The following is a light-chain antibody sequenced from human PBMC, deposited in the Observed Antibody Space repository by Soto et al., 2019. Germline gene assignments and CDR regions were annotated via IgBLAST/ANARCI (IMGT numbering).Light chain of an antibody. CDR2: GAS. CDR1: QSVSSN. J-gene: IGKJ3*01. CDR3: QQYNNWPP. Sequence: EIEMTQSAATLSVSKGERATLSCRASQSVSSNLAWYQQKPGQAPRLLIYGASTRATGIPARFSGSGSGTEFTLTISSLQSEDFAVYYCQQYNNWPPFGPGTMVDIK. V-gene: IGKV3-15*01.